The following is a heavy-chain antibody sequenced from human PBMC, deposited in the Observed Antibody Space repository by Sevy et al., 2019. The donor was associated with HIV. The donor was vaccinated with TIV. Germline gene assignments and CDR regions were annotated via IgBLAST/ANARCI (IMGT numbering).Heavy chain of an antibody. D-gene: IGHD7-27*01. J-gene: IGHJ4*02. V-gene: IGHV3-30-3*01. CDR3: ARDQLGSIDY. CDR2: VSSDGSEI. CDR1: GFTFSTYA. Sequence: GGSLRLSCAVSGFTFSTYAMHWVRQAPGKGLECVAIVSSDGSEINYADSVKGRFTISRDNSRNTLYLLMNSLRTEDTALYYCARDQLGSIDYWGQGTLVTVSS.